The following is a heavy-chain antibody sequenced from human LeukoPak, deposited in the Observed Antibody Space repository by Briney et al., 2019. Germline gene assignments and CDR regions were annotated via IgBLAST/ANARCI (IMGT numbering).Heavy chain of an antibody. CDR1: GGSISSGDYY. D-gene: IGHD5-18*01. CDR2: IYYSGST. CDR3: ARVLLSGARHSYGYYFDY. V-gene: IGHV4-30-4*01. Sequence: SETLSLTCTVSGGSISSGDYYWSWIRQPPRKGLEWSGYIYYSGSTYYNPSLKSRVTMSVDTSKNQFSLKLSSVTAADTAVYYCARVLLSGARHSYGYYFDYWGQGTLVTVSS. J-gene: IGHJ4*02.